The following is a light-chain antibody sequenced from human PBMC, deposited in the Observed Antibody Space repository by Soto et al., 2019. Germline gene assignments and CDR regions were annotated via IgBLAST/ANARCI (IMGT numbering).Light chain of an antibody. Sequence: DIQMTQSPSSLSASVGDRVTITCRASQSNSSYLNWYQQKPGKAPKLLIYAASSLQSGVPSRFSGSGSGTDFTLTISSLQHEDFATYYCPQSYSTPRTFGQGTKVEIK. CDR1: QSNSSY. V-gene: IGKV1-39*01. J-gene: IGKJ1*01. CDR3: PQSYSTPRT. CDR2: AAS.